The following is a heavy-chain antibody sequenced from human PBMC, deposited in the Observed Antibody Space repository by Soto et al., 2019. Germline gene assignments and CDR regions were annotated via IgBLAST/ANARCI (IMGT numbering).Heavy chain of an antibody. D-gene: IGHD6-13*01. Sequence: SVKVSCKASGGTFSSYAISWVRQAPGQGLEWMGGIIPIFGTANYAQKFQGRVTITADESTSTAYMELSSLRSEDTAVYYCARAGGIAAAGAGEDWFDPWGQGTLVTVSS. J-gene: IGHJ5*02. CDR1: GGTFSSYA. CDR3: ARAGGIAAAGAGEDWFDP. CDR2: IIPIFGTA. V-gene: IGHV1-69*13.